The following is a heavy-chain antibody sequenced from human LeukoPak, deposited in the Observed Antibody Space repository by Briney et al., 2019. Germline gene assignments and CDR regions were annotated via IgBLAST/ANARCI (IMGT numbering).Heavy chain of an antibody. CDR3: ARYIRGFGVVIYYFDY. D-gene: IGHD3-3*01. J-gene: IGHJ4*02. Sequence: SETLSLTCTVSGGSISSSSYYWGWIRQPPGKGLEWIGSIYYSGSTYYNPSLKSRVTISVDTSKNQFSLKLSSVTAADTAVSYCARYIRGFGVVIYYFDYWGQGTLVTVSS. V-gene: IGHV4-39*01. CDR2: IYYSGST. CDR1: GGSISSSSYY.